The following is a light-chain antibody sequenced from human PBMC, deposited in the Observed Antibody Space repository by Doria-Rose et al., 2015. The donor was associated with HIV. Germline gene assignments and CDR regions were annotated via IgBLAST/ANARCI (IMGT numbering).Light chain of an antibody. Sequence: LGXRAXLNCKSNXSLLYTSKNYLAWYQQKPGQPPKLLIYRASTRQSGVPARFSGSGSGTDFALTISSLEAEDVAVYYCQQYYDTPSFGPGTTVDIK. J-gene: IGKJ3*01. V-gene: IGKV4-1*01. CDR1: XSLLYTSKNY. CDR2: RAS. CDR3: QQYYDTPS.